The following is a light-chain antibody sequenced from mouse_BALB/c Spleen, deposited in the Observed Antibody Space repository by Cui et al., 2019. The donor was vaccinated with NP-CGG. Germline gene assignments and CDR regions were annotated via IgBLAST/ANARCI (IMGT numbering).Light chain of an antibody. CDR3: ALWYSNHWV. V-gene: IGLV1*01. J-gene: IGLJ1*01. CDR1: TGAVTTSNY. CDR2: GTH. Sequence: QPVLTQEPALTTSPGETVTLTCRSSTGAVTTSNYANWVQEKPDHLFTGLIGGTHNRAPGVPARFSGSLIGDKAALTITGAQTEDEAIYFCALWYSNHWVFGGGTKLTVL.